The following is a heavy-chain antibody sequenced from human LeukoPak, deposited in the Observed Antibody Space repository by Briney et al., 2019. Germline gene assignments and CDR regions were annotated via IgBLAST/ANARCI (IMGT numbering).Heavy chain of an antibody. Sequence: ETLSLTCAVYGGSFSGYYWSWVRQAPGKGLEWVSVIYSGGSTYYADSVKGRFTISRDNSKNTLYLQMNSLRAEDTAVYYCAKGGGSGKYYFDYWGQGTLVTVSS. CDR2: IYSGGST. V-gene: IGHV3-53*01. D-gene: IGHD3-16*01. CDR1: GGSFSGYY. J-gene: IGHJ4*02. CDR3: AKGGGSGKYYFDY.